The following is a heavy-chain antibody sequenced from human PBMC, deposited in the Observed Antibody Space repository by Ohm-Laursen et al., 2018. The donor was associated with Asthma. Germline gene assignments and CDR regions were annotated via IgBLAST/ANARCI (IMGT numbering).Heavy chain of an antibody. J-gene: IGHJ4*02. CDR3: ARDPGDFY. D-gene: IGHD1-14*01. CDR1: GFTFSSYA. V-gene: IGHV3-21*01. Sequence: GSLRLSCTASGFTFSSYAMHWVRQAPGKGLEWVSSISSSSSYIYYADSVKGRFTISRDNAKNSLYLQMNSLRAEDTAVYYCARDPGDFYWGQGTLVTVSS. CDR2: ISSSSSYI.